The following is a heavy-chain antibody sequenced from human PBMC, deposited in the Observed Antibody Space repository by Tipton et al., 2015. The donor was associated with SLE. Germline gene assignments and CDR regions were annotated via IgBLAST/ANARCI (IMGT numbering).Heavy chain of an antibody. CDR2: VYYSGTT. CDR1: GGPISSGGYS. J-gene: IGHJ3*02. CDR3: ARDSPGDFDWFDAFDI. Sequence: TLSLTCAVSGGPISSGGYSWSWIRQPPGKGLEWIGYVYYSGTTNYNPSPKSRVTISVDTSNDQFSLKLSSVTTADTAVYYCARDSPGDFDWFDAFDIWGQGTMVTVSS. V-gene: IGHV4-61*08. D-gene: IGHD3-9*01.